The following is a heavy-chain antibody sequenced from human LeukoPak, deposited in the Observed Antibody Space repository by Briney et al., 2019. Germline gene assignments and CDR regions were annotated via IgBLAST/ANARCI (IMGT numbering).Heavy chain of an antibody. D-gene: IGHD5-24*01. Sequence: GGSLRLSCAASGFTFSSYWMSWVRQAPGKGLEWVSSISSSSSYIYYADSVKGRFTISRDNAKNSLYLQMNSLRAEDTAVYYCARGRDGYNLDYWGQGTLVTVSS. V-gene: IGHV3-21*01. CDR2: ISSSSSYI. J-gene: IGHJ4*02. CDR3: ARGRDGYNLDY. CDR1: GFTFSSYW.